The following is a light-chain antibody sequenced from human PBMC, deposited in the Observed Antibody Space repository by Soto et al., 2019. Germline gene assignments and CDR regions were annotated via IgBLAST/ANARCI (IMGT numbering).Light chain of an antibody. CDR2: EAS. J-gene: IGKJ5*01. Sequence: IQITNSASTLSASQKDISTITFRASQGINRWLAWYQQKPGKAPKLLIYEASSLESGVPSRFSGSGSGTEFTLTISSLQPEDFATYYCQQAESFPITFGQVTRLDIK. CDR3: QQAESFPIT. V-gene: IGKV1-5*01. CDR1: QGINRW.